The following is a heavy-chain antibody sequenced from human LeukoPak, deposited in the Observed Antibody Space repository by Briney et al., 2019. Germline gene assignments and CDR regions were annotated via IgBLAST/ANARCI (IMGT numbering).Heavy chain of an antibody. J-gene: IGHJ5*02. Sequence: PSETLSLTCTVSGGSISNHYCNWIRQSPGKELEWIGYVHYSGGTNYNPSLKSRVTISLDTSKNQFFLQLSSVTAADTAVYHCASGQGWLTDHWGRGTLVAVSS. CDR2: VHYSGGT. CDR1: GGSISNHY. CDR3: ASGQGWLTDH. D-gene: IGHD5-12*01. V-gene: IGHV4-59*11.